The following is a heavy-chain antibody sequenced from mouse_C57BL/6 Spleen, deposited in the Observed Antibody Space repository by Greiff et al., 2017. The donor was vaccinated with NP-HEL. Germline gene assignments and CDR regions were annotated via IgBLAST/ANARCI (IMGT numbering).Heavy chain of an antibody. V-gene: IGHV2-4*01. Sequence: VKLMESGPGLVQPSQSLSITCTVSGFSLTSYGVHWVRQPPGKGLEWLGVIWSGGSTDYNAAFISRLSISKDNSKSQVFFKMNSLQADDTAIYYCAKSGNYVYYYAMDYWGQGTSVTVSS. CDR1: GFSLTSYG. CDR2: IWSGGST. CDR3: AKSGNYVYYYAMDY. J-gene: IGHJ4*01. D-gene: IGHD2-1*01.